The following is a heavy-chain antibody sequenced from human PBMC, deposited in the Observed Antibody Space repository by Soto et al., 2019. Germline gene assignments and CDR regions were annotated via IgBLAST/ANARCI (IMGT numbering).Heavy chain of an antibody. D-gene: IGHD2-2*01. Sequence: SETLSLTCTVSGGSISSSSYYWGWIRQPPGKGLEWIGSIYYSGSTYYNPSLKSRVTISVDTSKNQFSLKLSSVTAADTAVYYCARQEGYCSSTSCYESDYYYYMDVWGKGTTVTVSS. CDR3: ARQEGYCSSTSCYESDYYYYMDV. CDR1: GGSISSSSYY. J-gene: IGHJ6*03. CDR2: IYYSGST. V-gene: IGHV4-39*01.